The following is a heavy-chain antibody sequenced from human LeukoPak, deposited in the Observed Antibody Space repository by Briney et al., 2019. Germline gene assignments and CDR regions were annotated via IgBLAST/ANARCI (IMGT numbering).Heavy chain of an antibody. CDR1: GFTFSSYS. D-gene: IGHD3-9*01. Sequence: GSLRLSCAASGFTFSSYSMNWIRQPPGKGLEWIGEINHSGSTNYNPSLKSRVTISVDTSKNQFSLKLSSVTAADTAVYYCARAHYDILTGYSFDYWGQGTLVTVSS. CDR3: ARAHYDILTGYSFDY. V-gene: IGHV4-34*01. CDR2: INHSGST. J-gene: IGHJ4*02.